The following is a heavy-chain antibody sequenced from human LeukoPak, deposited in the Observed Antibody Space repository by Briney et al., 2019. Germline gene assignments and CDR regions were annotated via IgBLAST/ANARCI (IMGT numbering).Heavy chain of an antibody. J-gene: IGHJ1*01. V-gene: IGHV1-2*02. Sequence: ASVKASCKASGYTFTGYYMHWVRQAPGQGLEWMGWINPNSGGTNYAQKFQGRVTMTRDTSISTAYMELSRLRSDDTAVYYCARDSRGDYDSSGYYYVAEYFQHWGQGTLVTVSS. CDR1: GYTFTGYY. CDR2: INPNSGGT. D-gene: IGHD3-22*01. CDR3: ARDSRGDYDSSGYYYVAEYFQH.